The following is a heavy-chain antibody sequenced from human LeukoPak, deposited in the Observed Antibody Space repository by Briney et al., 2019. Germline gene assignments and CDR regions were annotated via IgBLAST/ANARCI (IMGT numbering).Heavy chain of an antibody. CDR2: INPNSGGT. J-gene: IGHJ6*02. V-gene: IGHV1-2*02. Sequence: ASVKVSCKASGYTFTDYNMHWVRQAPGQGLEWMGWINPNSGGTNYAQKFQGRVTTTRDTFISTAYMELSRLRSDDTAVYFCARDAAMVAMDVWGQGTTVTVSS. D-gene: IGHD5-18*01. CDR1: GYTFTDYN. CDR3: ARDAAMVAMDV.